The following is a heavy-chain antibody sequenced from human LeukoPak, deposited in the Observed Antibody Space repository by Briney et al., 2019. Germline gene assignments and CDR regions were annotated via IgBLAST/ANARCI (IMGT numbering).Heavy chain of an antibody. D-gene: IGHD1-26*01. Sequence: SETLSLTCTVSGGSITSGSYYWSWIRQPAGKGLEWIGRIYTSGSTNYNPSLKSRVTMSVDTSKNQFSLKLSSVTAADTAVYYCARGSPMVGATDWGQGTLVTVSS. CDR2: IYTSGST. J-gene: IGHJ4*02. V-gene: IGHV4-61*02. CDR1: GGSITSGSYY. CDR3: ARGSPMVGATD.